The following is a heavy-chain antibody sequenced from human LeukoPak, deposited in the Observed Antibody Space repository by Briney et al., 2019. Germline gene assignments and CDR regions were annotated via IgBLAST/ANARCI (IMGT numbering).Heavy chain of an antibody. CDR3: TSGGWVTTSPYYYYYYMDV. J-gene: IGHJ6*03. CDR2: IRSKANSYAT. CDR1: GFTFSGSA. Sequence: GGSLRLSCAASGFTFSGSAMHWVRQASGKGLEWVGRIRSKANSYATAYAASVKGRFTISRDDSKNTAYLQMNSLKTEDTAVYYCTSGGWVTTSPYYYYYYMDVWGKGTTVTVSS. D-gene: IGHD4-11*01. V-gene: IGHV3-73*01.